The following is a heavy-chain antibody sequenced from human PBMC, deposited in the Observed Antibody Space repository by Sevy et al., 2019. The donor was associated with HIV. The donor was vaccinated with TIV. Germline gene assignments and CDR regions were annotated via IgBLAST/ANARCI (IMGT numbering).Heavy chain of an antibody. CDR1: GFTFSSYG. Sequence: GGSLRLSCAASGFTFSSYGMHWVRQAPGKGLEWAAVISYDGNNKYYADSVKGRFTISRDNSKNTLYLQMNSLRAEDTAVYYCAKAHLCFGELDYGMDVWGQGTTVTVSS. CDR2: ISYDGNNK. CDR3: AKAHLCFGELDYGMDV. D-gene: IGHD3-10*01. V-gene: IGHV3-30*18. J-gene: IGHJ6*02.